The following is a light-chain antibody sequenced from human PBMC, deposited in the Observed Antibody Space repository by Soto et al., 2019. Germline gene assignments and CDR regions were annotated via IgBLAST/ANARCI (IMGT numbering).Light chain of an antibody. V-gene: IGKV1-5*03. CDR3: QQYNSFSPWT. CDR2: KAS. Sequence: DIQMTQSPSTLSASAGDRVTITCRASQSISSWVAWYQQKPGKAPKLLIYKASNLESGVPSRFSGSGSGTEFTLTISSLQTDDFATYYCQQYNSFSPWTFGQGTKV. CDR1: QSISSW. J-gene: IGKJ1*01.